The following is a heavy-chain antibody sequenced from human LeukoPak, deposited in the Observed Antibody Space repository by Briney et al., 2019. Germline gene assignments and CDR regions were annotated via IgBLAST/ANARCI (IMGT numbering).Heavy chain of an antibody. Sequence: ASVKVSCKASGYTFTSYGISWVRQAPGQGLEWMGWISAYNGNTNYAQKLQGRVTMTTDTSTSTAYMELRSLRSDDTAVYYCARDRGPGYSSSWYRWFDPWGQGTLVTVSS. D-gene: IGHD6-13*01. CDR1: GYTFTSYG. CDR2: ISAYNGNT. V-gene: IGHV1-18*01. CDR3: ARDRGPGYSSSWYRWFDP. J-gene: IGHJ5*02.